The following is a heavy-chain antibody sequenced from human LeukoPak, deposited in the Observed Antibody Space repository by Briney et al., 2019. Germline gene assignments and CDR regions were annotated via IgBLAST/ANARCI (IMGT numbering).Heavy chain of an antibody. CDR3: ARDSGVAEEPDAFDI. J-gene: IGHJ3*02. D-gene: IGHD1-14*01. CDR2: INPSGGST. Sequence: ASVKVSCTASGYTFTSYYMHWVRQAPGQGLEWMGIINPSGGSTSYAQKFQGRVTMTRDTSTSTVYMELSSLRSEDTAVYYCARDSGVAEEPDAFDIWGQGTMVTVSS. CDR1: GYTFTSYY. V-gene: IGHV1-46*01.